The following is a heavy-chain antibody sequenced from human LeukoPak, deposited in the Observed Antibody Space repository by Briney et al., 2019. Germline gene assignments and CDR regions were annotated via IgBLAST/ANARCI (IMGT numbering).Heavy chain of an antibody. CDR1: GGSISSSNW. CDR2: IYHSGST. J-gene: IGHJ4*02. CDR3: ARGGRNLKVGATVMDY. Sequence: SETLSLTCAVSGGSISSSNWWSWVRQPPGKGLEWIGEIYHSGSTNYNPPLKSRVTISVDKSKNQFSLKLSSVTAADTAVYYCARGGRNLKVGATVMDYWGQGTLVTVSS. V-gene: IGHV4-4*02. D-gene: IGHD1-26*01.